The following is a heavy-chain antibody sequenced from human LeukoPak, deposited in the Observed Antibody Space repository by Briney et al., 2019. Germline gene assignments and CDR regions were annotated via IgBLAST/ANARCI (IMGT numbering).Heavy chain of an antibody. J-gene: IGHJ6*02. CDR1: GFTFNDYA. CDR3: ARDQGVVVHGKYHYYGMDV. Sequence: GGSLRLSCAASGFTFNDYAMSWVRQYPGKGLEWVSAIGGSGGSTYYADSVRGRFTISRDNSKKTLYLQMNSLRAEDTAVYYCARDQGVVVHGKYHYYGMDVWGQGTTVTVSS. D-gene: IGHD3-22*01. CDR2: IGGSGGST. V-gene: IGHV3-23*01.